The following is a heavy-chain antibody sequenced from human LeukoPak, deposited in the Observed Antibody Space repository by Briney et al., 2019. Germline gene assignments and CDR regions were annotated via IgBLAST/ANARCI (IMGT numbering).Heavy chain of an antibody. J-gene: IGHJ4*02. CDR3: ARVVAGSGWYSDY. CDR1: GYTFTGYY. Sequence: ASVKVSCKASGYTFTGYYIHWVRQAPGQGLEWMGWINPNSGGTNYAQKFQGRVTMTRDTSISTAYMELSRLGSDDTAVYYCARVVAGSGWYSDYWGQGTLVTVSS. D-gene: IGHD6-19*01. CDR2: INPNSGGT. V-gene: IGHV1-2*02.